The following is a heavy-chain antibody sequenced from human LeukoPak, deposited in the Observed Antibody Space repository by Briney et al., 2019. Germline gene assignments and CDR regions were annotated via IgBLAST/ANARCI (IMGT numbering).Heavy chain of an antibody. CDR1: GYTFTSYG. Sequence: GASVKVSCQASGYTFTSYGISWVRQAPAQWREWMGSISAYNGNTNYAQKLQGRVTMTTDTSTCTASMELRSLRSDDAAVYYCAREAPNVLTFGGVIGPYFDYSGEGTLVTASP. D-gene: IGHD3-16*02. CDR2: ISAYNGNT. CDR3: AREAPNVLTFGGVIGPYFDY. V-gene: IGHV1-18*01. J-gene: IGHJ4*02.